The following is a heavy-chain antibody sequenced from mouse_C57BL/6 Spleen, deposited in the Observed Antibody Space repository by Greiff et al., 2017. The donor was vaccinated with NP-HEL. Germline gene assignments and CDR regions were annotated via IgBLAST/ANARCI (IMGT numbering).Heavy chain of an antibody. J-gene: IGHJ2*01. D-gene: IGHD1-1*01. CDR1: GYTFTEYT. V-gene: IGHV1-62-2*01. CDR2: FYPGSGSI. Sequence: QVQLQQSGAELVKPGASVKLSCKASGYTFTEYTIHWVKQRSGQGLEWIGWFYPGSGSIKYNEKFKDKATLTADKSSSTVYMELSRLTSEDSAVYFCARHEEGYGRGDYYFDYWGQGTTLTVSS. CDR3: ARHEEGYGRGDYYFDY.